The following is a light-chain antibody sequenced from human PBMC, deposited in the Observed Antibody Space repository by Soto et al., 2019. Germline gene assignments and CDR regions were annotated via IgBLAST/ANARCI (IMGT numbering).Light chain of an antibody. CDR1: KNDVGFYAF. CDR3: KSYAGSNTYV. J-gene: IGLJ1*01. Sequence: QSVLTQPPSASGSPGQSVTISCTGTKNDVGFYAFVSWYQHHPGKAPRLIIYEVVQRPSGVPDRFSGSKSGNTASLTVSGLPAADEADYFCKSYAGSNTYVFGSGTKVTVL. CDR2: EVV. V-gene: IGLV2-8*01.